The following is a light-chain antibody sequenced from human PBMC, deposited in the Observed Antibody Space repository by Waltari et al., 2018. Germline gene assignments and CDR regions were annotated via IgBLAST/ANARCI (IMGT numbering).Light chain of an antibody. V-gene: IGLV2-8*01. CDR3: TSYTDSDNLV. Sequence: QSALTQPPSASGSLGQSVTLSCTATSSDIGTHNYVSWSQRRPGHAPKLVSFEVVKRPSGVPDRFSGSKSGSTASLTVSGLQADDEADYYCTSYTDSDNLVFGGGTNLAVL. CDR2: EVV. CDR1: SSDIGTHNY. J-gene: IGLJ3*02.